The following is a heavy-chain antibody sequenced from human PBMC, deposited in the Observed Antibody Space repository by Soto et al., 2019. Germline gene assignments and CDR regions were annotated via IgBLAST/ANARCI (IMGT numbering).Heavy chain of an antibody. CDR1: GYTFTSYG. Sequence: ASVKVSCKASGYTFTSYGISWVRQAPGQGVEWMGWISAYNSNTNYAQKHQGRVTMTKDTSTSTAYMELRSLISDDTAVYYCARDRVVVVPAAYYYYYGMDVWGQGTTVTVSS. D-gene: IGHD2-2*01. J-gene: IGHJ6*02. CDR3: ARDRVVVVPAAYYYYYGMDV. CDR2: ISAYNSNT. V-gene: IGHV1-18*04.